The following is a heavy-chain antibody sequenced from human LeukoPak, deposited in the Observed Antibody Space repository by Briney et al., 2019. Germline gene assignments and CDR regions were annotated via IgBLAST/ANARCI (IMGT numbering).Heavy chain of an antibody. D-gene: IGHD4-17*01. Sequence: GGSLRLSCAASGFTFGSYSMNWVRQAPGKGLEWVSYISSTSSTIYYADSVKGRFTISRDTAKNSLYLQMNSLRAEDTAVYSCARGDYGDYWNYYYMDVWGKGTTVTVSS. V-gene: IGHV3-48*01. CDR2: ISSTSSTI. CDR3: ARGDYGDYWNYYYMDV. J-gene: IGHJ6*03. CDR1: GFTFGSYS.